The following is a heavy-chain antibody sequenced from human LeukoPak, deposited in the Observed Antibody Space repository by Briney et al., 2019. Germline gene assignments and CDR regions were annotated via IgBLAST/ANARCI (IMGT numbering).Heavy chain of an antibody. D-gene: IGHD5-24*01. J-gene: IGHJ5*02. V-gene: IGHV3-53*01. CDR2: IYSGGST. CDR3: ARGSGDGYRLDQ. Sequence: PGGSLRLSCASSGFTVSSKYMSWVRQATGKGLEWVSIIYSGGSTYYADSVKGRFTLSRDNSKNTLYLQMNSLRAEDTAVYYCARGSGDGYRLDQWGQGTLVSVSS. CDR1: GFTVSSKY.